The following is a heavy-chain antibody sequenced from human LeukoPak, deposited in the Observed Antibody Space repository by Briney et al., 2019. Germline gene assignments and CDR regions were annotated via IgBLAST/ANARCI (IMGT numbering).Heavy chain of an antibody. CDR2: INHSGST. J-gene: IGHJ5*02. V-gene: IGHV4-34*01. CDR1: GGSFSGYY. CDR3: ARGGRRWLQLRFNWFDP. D-gene: IGHD5-24*01. Sequence: SETLSLTCAVYGGSFSGYYWSWIRQPPGKGLEWIGEINHSGSTNYNPSLKSRVTISVDTSKNQFSLKLSSVTAADTAVYYCARGGRRWLQLRFNWFDPWGQGTLVTVSS.